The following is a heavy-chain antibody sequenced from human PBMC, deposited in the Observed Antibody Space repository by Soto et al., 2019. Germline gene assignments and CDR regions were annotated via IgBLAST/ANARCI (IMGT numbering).Heavy chain of an antibody. CDR3: ARGGFSYGTGIEH. V-gene: IGHV3-7*01. J-gene: IGHJ5*02. CDR1: GFSISRYW. D-gene: IGHD5-18*01. Sequence: PGRSLRLSCAASGFSISRYWMSWIRQAPGKGLEWVADKKQDGSEEYYVDSVKGRFTVSRDNAKNSVYLQLTSLRVEDTALYYCARGGFSYGTGIEHWGQGALVTVS. CDR2: KKQDGSEE.